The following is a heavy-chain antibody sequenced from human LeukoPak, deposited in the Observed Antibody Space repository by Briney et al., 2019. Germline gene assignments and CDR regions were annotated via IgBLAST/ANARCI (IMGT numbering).Heavy chain of an antibody. V-gene: IGHV4-59*01. J-gene: IGHJ4*02. Sequence: SETLSLTCTVSGGSISCYYWSWIRQPPGEGLEWIGYIYYSGSTNYNPSLKSRVTISVDTSKNQFSLKLSSVTAADTAVYYCARGGYGEVLDYWGQGTLGTVSS. CDR2: IYYSGST. D-gene: IGHD4-17*01. CDR3: ARGGYGEVLDY. CDR1: GGSISCYY.